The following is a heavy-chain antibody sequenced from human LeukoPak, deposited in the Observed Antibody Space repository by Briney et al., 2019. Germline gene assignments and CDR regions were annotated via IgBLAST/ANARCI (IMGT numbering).Heavy chain of an antibody. CDR2: INPNSGGT. V-gene: IGHV1-2*02. J-gene: IGHJ6*03. CDR3: ARDFEYSSSPYYYYYMDV. Sequence: ASVKVSCKASGYTFTGYYMHWVRQAPGQGLEWMGWINPNSGGTNYAQKFQGRVTMTRDTSISTAYMELSTLRSDDTAVYYCARDFEYSSSPYYYYYMDVWGKGTTVTVSS. D-gene: IGHD6-6*01. CDR1: GYTFTGYY.